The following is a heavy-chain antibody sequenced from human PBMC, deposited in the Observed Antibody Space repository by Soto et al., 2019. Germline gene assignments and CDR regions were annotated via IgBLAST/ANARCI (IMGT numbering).Heavy chain of an antibody. CDR1: GFTFITYA. J-gene: IGHJ5*02. Sequence: WGSLRLSCAASGFTFITYALTWFRHAPGKGLEWVSGIGGSGSSTYYADSVKGRFTISRDNPKSTLYLQLNSLRAEDTAVYYCAKGAGWFDPWGQGTLVTVSS. CDR2: IGGSGSST. CDR3: AKGAGWFDP. V-gene: IGHV3-23*01.